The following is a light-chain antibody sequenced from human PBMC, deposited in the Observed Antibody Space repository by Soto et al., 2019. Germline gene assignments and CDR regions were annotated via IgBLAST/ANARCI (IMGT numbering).Light chain of an antibody. CDR3: QQYITYSYT. V-gene: IGKV1-5*01. J-gene: IGKJ2*01. Sequence: DIQMTQSPSTLSASVGDRVTITCRASQSISNWLAWYQQRPGEAPKLLMSYASTLENWVPSRFSGSGSRTEFTIYIRGLRPDDFATYYCQQYITYSYTFGQGTKLEIK. CDR1: QSISNW. CDR2: YAS.